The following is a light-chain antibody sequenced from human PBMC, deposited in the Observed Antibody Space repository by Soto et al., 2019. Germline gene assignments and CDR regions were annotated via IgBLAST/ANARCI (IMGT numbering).Light chain of an antibody. CDR1: QDISNY. V-gene: IGKV1-27*01. CDR3: QKYNSTPWT. J-gene: IGKJ1*01. CDR2: AAS. Sequence: DIQMTQSPSSLSASVRDRVTITCRASQDISNYLAWYQQKPGKVPKHLIYAASTLQSGVPSRFSGSGSGTDFTLTISSLQPEDVATYYCQKYNSTPWTFGQGTKVEIK.